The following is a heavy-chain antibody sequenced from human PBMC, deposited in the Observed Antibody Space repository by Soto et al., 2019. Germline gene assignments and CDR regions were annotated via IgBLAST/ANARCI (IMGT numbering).Heavy chain of an antibody. J-gene: IGHJ6*02. CDR3: ARTTTYYGMDV. CDR2: INHSGST. V-gene: IGHV4-34*01. CDR1: GGSFSGYY. Sequence: QVQLQQWGAGLLKPSETLSLTCAVYGGSFSGYYWSWIRQPPGKGLEWFGEINHSGSTNYNPSLKSRVTISVDTSKNQFSLKLSSVTAADTAVYYCARTTTYYGMDVWGQGTTVTVSS. D-gene: IGHD1-1*01.